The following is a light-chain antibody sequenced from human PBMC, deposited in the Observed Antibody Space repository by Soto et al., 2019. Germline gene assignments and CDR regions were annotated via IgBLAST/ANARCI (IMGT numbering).Light chain of an antibody. Sequence: EIWLTQSPATLSLSPGERATLSCGASQSVSNYLAWYQQKPGQAPRLLRYDASNRATGIPDSFSGSGSATDFTLTISRLETEDFAVYYCQQYGSSHTITYGQGTRLEIK. CDR1: QSVSNY. CDR3: QQYGSSHTIT. J-gene: IGKJ5*01. V-gene: IGKV3D-20*01. CDR2: DAS.